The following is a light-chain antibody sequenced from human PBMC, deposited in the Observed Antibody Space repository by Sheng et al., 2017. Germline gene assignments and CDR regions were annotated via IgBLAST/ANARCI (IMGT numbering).Light chain of an antibody. J-gene: IGKJ1*01. V-gene: IGKV3-20*01. CDR1: QSVSTN. CDR2: AAS. CDR3: QQYDTSPPRT. Sequence: EIVLTQSPGTLSMSPGERATLSCRASQSVSTNLAWHQQKPDQAPRLLIYAASERATGTPDRFSGGGSGTDFTFTISGLEPEDFAVYYCQQYDTSPPRTFGQGTEVEIK.